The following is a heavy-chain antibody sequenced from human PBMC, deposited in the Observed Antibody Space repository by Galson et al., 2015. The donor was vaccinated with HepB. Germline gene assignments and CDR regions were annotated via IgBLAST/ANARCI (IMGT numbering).Heavy chain of an antibody. CDR3: GRGRATVTTTGNSYFDL. CDR2: IYSGSST. Sequence: SLRLSCAASEFTVSSHYMNWVRQAPGKGLEWVSVIYSGSSTFYADYVKGRFTISRANYKKKLYLQLNSLRAEDTAVYYCGRGRATVTTTGNSYFDLWGRRTLVTVSS. CDR1: EFTVSSHY. D-gene: IGHD4-17*01. V-gene: IGHV3-66*01. J-gene: IGHJ2*01.